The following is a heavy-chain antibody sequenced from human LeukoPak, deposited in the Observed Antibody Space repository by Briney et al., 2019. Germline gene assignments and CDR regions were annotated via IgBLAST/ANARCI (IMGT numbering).Heavy chain of an antibody. J-gene: IGHJ6*02. CDR2: INPNSGGT. Sequence: ASVKVSCKASGYTFTGYYMHWVRQAPGQGLEWMGWINPNSGGTNYAQKFQGRVTMTRDTSISTAYMELSSLRSEDTAVYYCARGLSSGWLWYYYYGMDVWGQGTTVTVSS. CDR1: GYTFTGYY. D-gene: IGHD6-19*01. CDR3: ARGLSSGWLWYYYYGMDV. V-gene: IGHV1-2*02.